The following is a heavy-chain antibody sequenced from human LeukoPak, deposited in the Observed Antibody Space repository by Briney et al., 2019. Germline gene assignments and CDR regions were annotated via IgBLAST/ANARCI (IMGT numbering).Heavy chain of an antibody. CDR2: LYNSGTT. CDR1: GGSINTYY. CDR3: ARRGVKTTRFDY. V-gene: IGHV4-59*01. Sequence: SETLSLTCTVSGGSINTYYWSWIRQPPGKGLEWIGYLYNSGTTNYNPSLKSRVSISGDTSKNQFSLKLISVTAADTAVYYCARRGVKTTRFDYWGQGILVTVS. D-gene: IGHD1-1*01. J-gene: IGHJ4*02.